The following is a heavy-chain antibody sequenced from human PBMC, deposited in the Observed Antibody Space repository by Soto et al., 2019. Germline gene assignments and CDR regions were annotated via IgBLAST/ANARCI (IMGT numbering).Heavy chain of an antibody. CDR1: GYSFTSYW. CDR2: IYPGDSDT. D-gene: IGHD5-12*01. V-gene: IGHV5-51*01. Sequence: GESLKISCKGSGYSFTSYWIGWVRQMPGKGLEWMGIIYPGDSDTRYSPSFQGQVTISADKSISTAYLQWSSLKASDTAMYYCARLDGQYSGYDGDWYFDLWGRGTLVTVSS. CDR3: ARLDGQYSGYDGDWYFDL. J-gene: IGHJ2*01.